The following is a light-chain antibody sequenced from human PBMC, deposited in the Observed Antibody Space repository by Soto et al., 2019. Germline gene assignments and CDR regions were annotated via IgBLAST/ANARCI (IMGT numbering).Light chain of an antibody. CDR3: QQFYGSPYT. J-gene: IGKJ2*01. Sequence: EVVLTQSPGTLSLSPGERATLSCRASQSFSSAYLAWYQQRPGQAPRLLIYGASRRATGIPGRFSGSGSGADFTLTLSSLEPEDFAVYFCQQFYGSPYTFGQGTKLEIK. CDR2: GAS. V-gene: IGKV3-20*01. CDR1: QSFSSAY.